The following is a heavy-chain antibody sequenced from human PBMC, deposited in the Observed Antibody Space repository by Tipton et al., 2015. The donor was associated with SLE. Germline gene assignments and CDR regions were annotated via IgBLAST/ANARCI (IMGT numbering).Heavy chain of an antibody. CDR1: GGSISSSSYY. D-gene: IGHD2-15*01. V-gene: IGHV4-31*03. J-gene: IGHJ2*01. CDR2: IYYSGST. Sequence: LRLSCTVSGGSISSSSYYWSWIRQHPGKGLEWIGYIYYSGSTYYNPSLKSRVTISVDTSKNQFSLKLSSVTAADTAVYYCARSKYSDWYFDLWGRGTLVTVSS. CDR3: ARSKYSDWYFDL.